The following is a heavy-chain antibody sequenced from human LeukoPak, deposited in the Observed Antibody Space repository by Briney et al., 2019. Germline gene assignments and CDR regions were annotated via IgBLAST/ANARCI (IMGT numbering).Heavy chain of an antibody. D-gene: IGHD5-18*01. Sequence: PSETLSLTCTVSGGSISSGSYYWSWIRQPAGKGLEWIGRIYTSGSTNYNPSLKSRVTISVDTSKNQFSLKLSSVTAADTAVYYCARGYSYGYVYWGQGTLVTVSS. J-gene: IGHJ4*02. CDR1: GGSISSGSYY. V-gene: IGHV4-61*02. CDR3: ARGYSYGYVY. CDR2: IYTSGST.